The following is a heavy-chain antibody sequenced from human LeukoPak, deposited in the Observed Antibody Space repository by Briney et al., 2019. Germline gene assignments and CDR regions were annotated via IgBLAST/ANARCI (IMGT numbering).Heavy chain of an antibody. D-gene: IGHD3-10*01. CDR1: GFTVSSNY. CDR2: IYSGGTT. V-gene: IGHV3-53*01. J-gene: IGHJ4*02. Sequence: GGSLRLSCAASGFTVSSNYMNWVRQAPGKGLEWVSVIYSGGTTYYADSVKGRFTISRDNAKNSLYLQMNSLRAEDTAVYYCARDKVTGGLLPNSLDYWGQGTLVTVSS. CDR3: ARDKVTGGLLPNSLDY.